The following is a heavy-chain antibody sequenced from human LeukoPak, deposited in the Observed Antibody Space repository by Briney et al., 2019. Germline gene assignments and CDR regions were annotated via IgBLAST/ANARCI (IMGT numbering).Heavy chain of an antibody. CDR1: GFTFSHYA. CDR2: ISKDGSNT. J-gene: IGHJ4*02. Sequence: GGSLRLSCAASGFTFSHYAMHWVRQAPGKGLEWVALISKDGSNTYHADSVKGRFTISRDKSKNTLDLQMNSLRAEDTAVYYCAKDGYCSSTGCYPNHFDSWGQGTLVTVSS. V-gene: IGHV3-30*18. CDR3: AKDGYCSSTGCYPNHFDS. D-gene: IGHD2-2*03.